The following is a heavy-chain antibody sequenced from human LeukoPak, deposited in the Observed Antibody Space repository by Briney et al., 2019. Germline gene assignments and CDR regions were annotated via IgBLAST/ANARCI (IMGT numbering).Heavy chain of an antibody. CDR1: GYTFTGYY. J-gene: IGHJ4*02. Sequence: ASVKVSCKASGYTFTGYYMHWVRQAPGQGLEWMGWINPNSGGTNYAQKFQGRVTMTRDTSISTAYMELSRLRSDDTAVYYCARAYNWNYDFDYWGQRTLVIVSS. CDR2: INPNSGGT. CDR3: ARAYNWNYDFDY. D-gene: IGHD1-1*01. V-gene: IGHV1-2*02.